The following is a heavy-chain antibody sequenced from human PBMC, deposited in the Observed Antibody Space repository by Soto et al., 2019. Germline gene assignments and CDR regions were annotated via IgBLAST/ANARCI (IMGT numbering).Heavy chain of an antibody. CDR2: ISYDGSNK. CDR3: ANDPSLWFGELSWFDP. V-gene: IGHV3-30*18. CDR1: GFTFSSYG. J-gene: IGHJ5*02. D-gene: IGHD3-10*01. Sequence: QVQLVESGGGVVQPGRSLRLSCAASGFTFSSYGMHWVRQAPGKGLEWVAVISYDGSNKYYADSVKGRFTISRDNSKNTLYLQMNSLRAEDTAVYYCANDPSLWFGELSWFDPWGQGTLVTVSS.